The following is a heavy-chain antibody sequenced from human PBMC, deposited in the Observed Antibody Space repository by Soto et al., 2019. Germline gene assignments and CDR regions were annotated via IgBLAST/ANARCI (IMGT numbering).Heavy chain of an antibody. V-gene: IGHV1-2*02. J-gene: IGHJ5*02. D-gene: IGHD3-9*01. CDR3: ARVVSPDYDVLTGTWFDP. CDR1: GYTFTGYY. Sequence: ASVKVSCKASGYTFTGYYMHWARQAPGQGLEWMGWIKSFNGDTNYAQKFQGRVTLTRDTSISTAYMELSRLKSDDTAVYYCARVVSPDYDVLTGTWFDPWGQGNLVTVYS. CDR2: IKSFNGDT.